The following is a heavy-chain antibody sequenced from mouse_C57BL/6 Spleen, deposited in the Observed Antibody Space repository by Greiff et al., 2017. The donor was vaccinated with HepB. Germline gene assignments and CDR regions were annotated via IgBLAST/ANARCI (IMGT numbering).Heavy chain of an antibody. J-gene: IGHJ4*01. V-gene: IGHV10-1*01. CDR3: VREAYSNYVLYAMDY. D-gene: IGHD2-5*01. CDR1: GFSFNTYA. CDR2: IRSKSNNYAT. Sequence: EVKVIESGGGLVQPKGSLKLSCAASGFSFNTYAMNWVRQAPGKGLEWVARIRSKSNNYATYYADSVKDRFTISRDDSESMLYLQMNNLKTEDTAMYYCVREAYSNYVLYAMDYWGQGTSVTVSS.